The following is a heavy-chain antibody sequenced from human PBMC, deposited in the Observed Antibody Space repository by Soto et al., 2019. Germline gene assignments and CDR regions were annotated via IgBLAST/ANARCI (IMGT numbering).Heavy chain of an antibody. CDR2: IWYDGSNK. J-gene: IGHJ6*02. Sequence: QVQLVESGGGVVQPGRSLRLSCAASGFTFSSYGMHWVRQAPGKGLEWVAVIWYDGSNKYYADSVKGRFTISRDNSKNTLYLQMNSLRAEDTAVYYCARGFPAAAGSAIYYYYGMDVWGQGTTVTVSS. CDR3: ARGFPAAAGSAIYYYYGMDV. CDR1: GFTFSSYG. V-gene: IGHV3-33*01. D-gene: IGHD6-13*01.